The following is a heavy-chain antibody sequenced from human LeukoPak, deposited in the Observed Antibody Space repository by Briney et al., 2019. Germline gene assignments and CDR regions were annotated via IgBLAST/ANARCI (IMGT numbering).Heavy chain of an antibody. V-gene: IGHV5-51*01. J-gene: IGHJ4*02. CDR1: GYSFSSYW. D-gene: IGHD5-24*01. CDR2: IYPGGSET. Sequence: GESLKISCKGLGYSFSSYWNAWVRQRPGKGLEWMWIIYPGGSETRYDPSFQGQVTISADSSTSTAYLQWSSLRASDTAIYYCARASRDGYNQNFDHWGQGTLVTVSS. CDR3: ARASRDGYNQNFDH.